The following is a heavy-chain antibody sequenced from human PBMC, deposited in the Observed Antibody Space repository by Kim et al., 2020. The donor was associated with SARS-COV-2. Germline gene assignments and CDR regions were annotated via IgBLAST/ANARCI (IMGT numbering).Heavy chain of an antibody. J-gene: IGHJ4*02. D-gene: IGHD5-12*01. CDR2: INAGNGNT. CDR3: ARSPDLVAQISLDY. Sequence: AAVKVSCKASGYTFTSYAMHWVRQAPGQRLEWLGWINAGNGNTKYSQKFQGRVTITRDTSASTAYMELSSLRSEDTAVYYCARSPDLVAQISLDYWGQGTLVTVSS. V-gene: IGHV1-3*01. CDR1: GYTFTSYA.